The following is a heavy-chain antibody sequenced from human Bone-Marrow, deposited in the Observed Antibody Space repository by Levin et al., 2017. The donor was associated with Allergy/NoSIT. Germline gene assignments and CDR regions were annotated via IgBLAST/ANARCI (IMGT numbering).Heavy chain of an antibody. CDR1: GFTFSSYA. CDR2: ISYDGSNK. J-gene: IGHJ4*02. D-gene: IGHD6-19*01. V-gene: IGHV3-30*04. CDR3: AREISHGQWLGPFDY. Sequence: GESLKISCAASGFTFSSYAMHWVRQAPGKGLEWVAVISYDGSNKYYADSVKGRFTISRDNSKNTLYLQMNSLRAEDTAVYYCAREISHGQWLGPFDYWGQGTLVTVSS.